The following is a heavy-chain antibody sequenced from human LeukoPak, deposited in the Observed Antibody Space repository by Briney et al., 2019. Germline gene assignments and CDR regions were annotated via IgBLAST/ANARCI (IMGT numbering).Heavy chain of an antibody. CDR3: AREVNHYDSSGYYPDY. J-gene: IGHJ4*02. D-gene: IGHD3-22*01. V-gene: IGHV7-4-1*02. CDR2: INTNTGNP. Sequence: RASVKVSCKASGYTFTSYGISWVRQAPGQGLEWMGWINTNTGNPTYAQGFTGRFVFSLDTSVSTAYLQISSLKAEDTAVYYCAREVNHYDSSGYYPDYWGQGTLVTVSS. CDR1: GYTFTSYG.